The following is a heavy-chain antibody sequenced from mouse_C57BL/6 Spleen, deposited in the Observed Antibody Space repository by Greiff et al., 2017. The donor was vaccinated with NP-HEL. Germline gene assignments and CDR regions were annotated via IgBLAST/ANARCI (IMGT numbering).Heavy chain of an antibody. Sequence: EVKVEESGEGLVKPGGSLKLSCAASGFTFSSYAMSWVRQTPEKRLEWVAYISSGGDYIYYADTVKGRFTISRDNARNTLYLQMSSLKSEDTAMYYCTRDRYDYDQAWFAYWGQGTLVTVSA. CDR1: GFTFSSYA. V-gene: IGHV5-9-1*02. J-gene: IGHJ3*01. CDR3: TRDRYDYDQAWFAY. D-gene: IGHD2-4*01. CDR2: ISSGGDYI.